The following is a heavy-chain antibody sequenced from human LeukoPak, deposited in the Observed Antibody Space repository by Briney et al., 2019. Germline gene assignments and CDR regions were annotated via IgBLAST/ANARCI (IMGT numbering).Heavy chain of an antibody. CDR3: AREGRDGFGAEYYYYYGMDV. CDR1: GGSISSGGYY. Sequence: SQTLSLTCTVSGGSISSGGYYWSWIRQHPGKGLEWIGYIYYSGSTYYNPSLKSRVTISVDTSKNQFSLKLSSVTAADTAVYYCAREGRDGFGAEYYYYYGMDVWGQGTTVTVSS. J-gene: IGHJ6*02. D-gene: IGHD3-10*01. V-gene: IGHV4-31*03. CDR2: IYYSGST.